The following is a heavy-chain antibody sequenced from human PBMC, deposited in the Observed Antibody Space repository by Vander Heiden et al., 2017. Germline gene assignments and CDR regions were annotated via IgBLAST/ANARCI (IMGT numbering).Heavy chain of an antibody. CDR1: GFTFSSYG. Sequence: QVQLVESGGGVVQPGRSLRLSCAVSGFTFSSYGMHWVRQAPGKGLEWVAVISYDGSNKYYADSVKGRFTISRDNSKNTLYLQMNSLRAEDTAVYYCATPLTYYYYGMDVWGQGTTVTVSS. CDR3: ATPLTYYYYGMDV. J-gene: IGHJ6*02. CDR2: ISYDGSNK. V-gene: IGHV3-30*03.